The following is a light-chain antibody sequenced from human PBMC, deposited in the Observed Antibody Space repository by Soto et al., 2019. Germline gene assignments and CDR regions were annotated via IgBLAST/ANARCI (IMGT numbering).Light chain of an antibody. CDR3: QHYDTYPLT. V-gene: IGKV1-5*03. CDR2: KAS. CDR1: QSISSW. J-gene: IGKJ4*01. Sequence: DIQMTQSPSTLSASVGDRVTITCRATQSISSWLAWYQQKPGKAPKFLIHKASSLESGVPSRFSGSGSGTEITLTISSLQPDDFATYYCQHYDTYPLTFGGGTKVEIK.